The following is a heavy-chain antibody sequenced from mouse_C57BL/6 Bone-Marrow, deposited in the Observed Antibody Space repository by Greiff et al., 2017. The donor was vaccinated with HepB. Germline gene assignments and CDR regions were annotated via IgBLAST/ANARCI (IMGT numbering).Heavy chain of an antibody. Sequence: EVQVVESGGGLVQPGGSLSLSCAASGFTFTDYYMSWVRQPPGKALEWLGFIRNKANGYTTEYSASVKGRFTISRDNSQSILYLQMNALRAEDSATYYCARYMDYGSLFDYWGQGTTLTVSS. J-gene: IGHJ2*01. V-gene: IGHV7-3*01. CDR3: ARYMDYGSLFDY. CDR2: IRNKANGYTT. D-gene: IGHD1-1*01. CDR1: GFTFTDYY.